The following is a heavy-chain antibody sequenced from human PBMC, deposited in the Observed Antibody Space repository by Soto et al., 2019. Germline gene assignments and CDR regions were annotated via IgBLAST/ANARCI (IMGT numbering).Heavy chain of an antibody. J-gene: IGHJ6*02. V-gene: IGHV5-10-1*01. CDR2: IDPTDSYT. D-gene: IGHD5-12*01. CDR3: PRRLSGAKNGYNTVRFHALDV. CDR1: GYSFASYW. Sequence: GESLKISCKGSGYSFASYWINWVRQVPGKGLEWVGRIDPTDSYTNYSPSFQGRVTLSADKSISTVYLQWSSLGDSDPATYYCPRRLSGAKNGYNTVRFHALDVWGQGTMVTVSS.